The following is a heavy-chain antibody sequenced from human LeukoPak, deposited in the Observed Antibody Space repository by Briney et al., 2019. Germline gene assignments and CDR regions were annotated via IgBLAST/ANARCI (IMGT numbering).Heavy chain of an antibody. V-gene: IGHV4-59*01. CDR2: IHYTGGT. J-gene: IGHJ5*02. D-gene: IGHD6-13*01. Sequence: PSETLSLTCTVSGVSISGYYWGWIRQPPGNGLEGVGYIHYTGGTNYMPSLKSRVTISLDTSKNQFSLKLSFVPAADTAVYYCARGVAAPGTGGLSWFDPWGQGTLVTVSS. CDR3: ARGVAAPGTGGLSWFDP. CDR1: GVSISGYY.